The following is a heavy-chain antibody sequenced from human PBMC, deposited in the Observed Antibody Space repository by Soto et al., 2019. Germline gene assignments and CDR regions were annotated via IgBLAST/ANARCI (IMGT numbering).Heavy chain of an antibody. CDR1: GFTFSSYS. J-gene: IGHJ4*02. CDR3: ARGGRFSSSSGDY. D-gene: IGHD6-6*01. CDR2: ISSSSSYI. Sequence: EVQLVESGGGLVKPGGSLRLSCAASGFTFSSYSMNWVRQAPGKGLEWVSSISSSSSYIYYADSVKGRFTISRDNAKNSLYLQMNSRRAEDTAVYYCARGGRFSSSSGDYWGQGTLVTVSS. V-gene: IGHV3-21*01.